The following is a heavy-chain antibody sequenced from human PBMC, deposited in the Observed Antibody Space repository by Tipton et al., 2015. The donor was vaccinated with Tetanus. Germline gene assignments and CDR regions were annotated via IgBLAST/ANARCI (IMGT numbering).Heavy chain of an antibody. CDR2: ISASHGNT. D-gene: IGHD1-1*01. Sequence: QLVQSGAEVKKPGASVKVSCEASGYTFTDYGVSWVRQAPGQGLGWMGWISASHGNTNYAQTFRGRVTMTRDTSTSTAYMELRSLTSDDTAVYFCARAFWDGTTPGTFDYWGQGSLVTVSS. V-gene: IGHV1-18*01. J-gene: IGHJ4*02. CDR3: ARAFWDGTTPGTFDY. CDR1: GYTFTDYG.